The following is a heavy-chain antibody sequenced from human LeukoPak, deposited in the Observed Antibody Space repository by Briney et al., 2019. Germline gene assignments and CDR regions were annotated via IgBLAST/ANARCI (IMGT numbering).Heavy chain of an antibody. CDR2: INPNSGGT. D-gene: IGHD4-17*01. J-gene: IGHJ6*02. Sequence: ASVNVSCEASGYTFTGYYMHWVRQAPGQGLEWMGRINPNSGGTNYAQKFQGRVTMTRESSISTAYTELSRLRSDDTAVYYCARETVTTAIYDYYGMDVWGQGTTVTVSS. V-gene: IGHV1-2*06. CDR1: GYTFTGYY. CDR3: ARETVTTAIYDYYGMDV.